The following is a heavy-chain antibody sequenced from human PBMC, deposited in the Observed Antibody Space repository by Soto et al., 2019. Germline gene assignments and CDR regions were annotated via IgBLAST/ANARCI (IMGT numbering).Heavy chain of an antibody. Sequence: QLQLQESGPGLVKPSETLSLTCTVSGGSISSSSYYWGWIRQPPGKGLEWIGSIYYSGSTYYNPSLKSRVRLSVDPSKNQFSLKLSSVTAADTAVYYCARRTTMIVVVFDYWGQGTLVTVSS. CDR1: GGSISSSSYY. CDR2: IYYSGST. J-gene: IGHJ4*02. D-gene: IGHD3-22*01. CDR3: ARRTTMIVVVFDY. V-gene: IGHV4-39*01.